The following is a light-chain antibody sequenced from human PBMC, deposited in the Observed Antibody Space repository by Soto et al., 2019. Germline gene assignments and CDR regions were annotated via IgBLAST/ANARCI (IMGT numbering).Light chain of an antibody. V-gene: IGKV1-8*01. J-gene: IGKJ4*01. CDR3: QQYNSYST. CDR2: AAS. Sequence: AIRMTQSPSSLSASTGDRVTITCRASQGISSYLAWYQQKPGKAPKLLIYAASTLQSGVPSRFSGSGSGTDFTLTISCLQSDDFATYYCQQYNSYSTFGGGTKVDIK. CDR1: QGISSY.